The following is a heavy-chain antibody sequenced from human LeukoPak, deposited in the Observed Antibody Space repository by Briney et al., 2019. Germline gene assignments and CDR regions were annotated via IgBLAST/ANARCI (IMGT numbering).Heavy chain of an antibody. CDR1: GFTFSSYW. CDR3: ARGMITFGGIIFY. Sequence: GGSLRLSCAASGFTFSSYWMSWVRQVPGKGLEWVANIKQDESEKYYVDSVKGRFTISRDNAKNSLYLQMNSLRAEDTAVYYCARGMITFGGIIFYWGQGTLVTVSS. V-gene: IGHV3-7*01. J-gene: IGHJ4*02. D-gene: IGHD3-16*02. CDR2: IKQDESEK.